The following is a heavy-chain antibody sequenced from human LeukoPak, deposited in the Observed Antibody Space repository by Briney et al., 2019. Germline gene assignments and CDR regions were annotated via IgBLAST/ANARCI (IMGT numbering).Heavy chain of an antibody. CDR1: GGSISSSNW. CDR3: ARDSRPSLYSSSWFDY. V-gene: IGHV4-4*02. Sequence: SETLSLTCAVSGGSISSSNWWSWVRQPPGKGLEWIGEIYHSGSTNYNPSLKSRVTISVDKSKNQFSLKLSSVTAADTAVYYCARDSRPSLYSSSWFDYWGQGTLVTVSP. J-gene: IGHJ4*02. CDR2: IYHSGST. D-gene: IGHD6-13*01.